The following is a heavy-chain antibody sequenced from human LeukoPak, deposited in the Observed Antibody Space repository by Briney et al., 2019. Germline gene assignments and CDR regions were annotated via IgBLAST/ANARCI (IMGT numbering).Heavy chain of an antibody. Sequence: ASVKVSCKASGYTFTSYDINWVRQATGQGLEWMGWMNPNSGNTGYAQKLQGRVTMTTDTSTSTAYMELRSLRSDDTAVYYCARDQGYYDFWSGYFFRCWFDPWGQGTLVTVSS. CDR3: ARDQGYYDFWSGYFFRCWFDP. J-gene: IGHJ5*02. CDR2: MNPNSGNT. D-gene: IGHD3-3*01. CDR1: GYTFTSYD. V-gene: IGHV1-8*01.